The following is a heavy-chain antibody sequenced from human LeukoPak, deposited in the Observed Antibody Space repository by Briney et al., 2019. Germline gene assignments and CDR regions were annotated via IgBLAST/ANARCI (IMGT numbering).Heavy chain of an antibody. CDR2: ISSSGSTI. V-gene: IGHV3-48*03. Sequence: GSLRLSCAASAFTFISYEMNWVRQAPGKGLEWVSYISSSGSTIYYADSVKGRFTISRDNAKKSLCLQMNSLRAEDTAVYYCARDPFYDSSGHDYWGQGTLVTVSS. CDR3: ARDPFYDSSGHDY. CDR1: AFTFISYE. D-gene: IGHD3-22*01. J-gene: IGHJ4*02.